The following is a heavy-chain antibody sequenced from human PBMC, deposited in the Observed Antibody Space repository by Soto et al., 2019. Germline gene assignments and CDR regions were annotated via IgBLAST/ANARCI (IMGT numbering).Heavy chain of an antibody. V-gene: IGHV3-23*01. D-gene: IGHD3-16*01. Sequence: EVQLLESGGGLVQRGGSLRLSCAASGFTFNSYAMSWVRKAPGKGLEWVSAISGSGDTTYNADSVKGRFTISRDNFRDTVYLQMNSLRAEDTAIYYCPKLPVGYFDYLGQRTVFTVSS. CDR3: PKLPVGYFDY. J-gene: IGHJ4*02. CDR1: GFTFNSYA. CDR2: ISGSGDTT.